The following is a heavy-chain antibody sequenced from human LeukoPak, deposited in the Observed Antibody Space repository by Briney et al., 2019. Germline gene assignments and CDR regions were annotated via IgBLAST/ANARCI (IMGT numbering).Heavy chain of an antibody. CDR3: VKWGYYGSGSYYTGY. J-gene: IGHJ4*02. Sequence: GGSLRLSCAASGFTFSSYAMSWVRQAPGKGLEWVSAISGSGGSTYYADSVKGRFTISRDNSKNTLYLQMNSLRAEDTAVYYCVKWGYYGSGSYYTGYWGQGTLVTVSS. V-gene: IGHV3-23*01. D-gene: IGHD3-10*01. CDR1: GFTFSSYA. CDR2: ISGSGGST.